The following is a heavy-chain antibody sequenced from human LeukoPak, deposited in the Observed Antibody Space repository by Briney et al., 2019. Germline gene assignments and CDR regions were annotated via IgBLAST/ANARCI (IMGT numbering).Heavy chain of an antibody. CDR3: ATDRLRTMVRGVLRSLEGFDP. Sequence: ASVKVSCKVSGYTLIELPTHWVRQAPGKGLEWMGGFDPEEGETIYAQKFQGRVTMTEDTSTDTAYMELSSLRSEDTAVYYCATDRLRTMVRGVLRSLEGFDPWGQGTLVTVSS. CDR1: GYTLIELP. J-gene: IGHJ5*02. D-gene: IGHD3-10*01. V-gene: IGHV1-24*01. CDR2: FDPEEGET.